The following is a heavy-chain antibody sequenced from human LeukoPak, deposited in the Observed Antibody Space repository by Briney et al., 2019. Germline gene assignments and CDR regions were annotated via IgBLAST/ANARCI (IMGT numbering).Heavy chain of an antibody. J-gene: IGHJ6*02. CDR1: GYTFTGYY. D-gene: IGHD3-16*01. CDR3: ARVGVMATVNGYRYHSLDV. CDR2: INPNIGGT. V-gene: IGHV1-2*04. Sequence: ASVKVSCKASGYTFTGYYMHWVRQAPGQGLEWMGWINPNIGGTNYAQKFQGWVTMTRDTSISTAYMELSRLRSDDTAVYYCARVGVMATVNGYRYHSLDVWGQGTTVAVSS.